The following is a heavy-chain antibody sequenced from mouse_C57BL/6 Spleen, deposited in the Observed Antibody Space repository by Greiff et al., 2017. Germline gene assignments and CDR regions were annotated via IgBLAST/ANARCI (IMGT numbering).Heavy chain of an antibody. CDR2: INPSSGYT. J-gene: IGHJ4*01. CDR1: GYTFTSYT. V-gene: IGHV1-4*01. Sequence: QVQLKQSGAELARPGASVKMSCKASGYTFTSYTMHWVKQRPGRGLEWIGYINPSSGYTKYNQKFKDKATLTADKSSSTAYMQLSSLTSEDSAVYYCAGGDYYGSGDYAMDYWGQGTSVTVSS. CDR3: AGGDYYGSGDYAMDY. D-gene: IGHD1-1*01.